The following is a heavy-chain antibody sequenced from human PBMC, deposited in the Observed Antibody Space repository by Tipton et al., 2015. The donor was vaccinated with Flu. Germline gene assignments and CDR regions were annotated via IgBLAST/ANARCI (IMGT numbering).Heavy chain of an antibody. J-gene: IGHJ5*02. Sequence: TLSLTCTISGHSISSDYYWGRIRQFPGKGLEWIGTVSRTGSTIYNPSLKSRVTLSIDTSKNQFSLKMKSVTATDMAVYYCARRDYSNYVSDPKSWFDPWGQGTLVAVSS. D-gene: IGHD4-11*01. V-gene: IGHV4-38-2*02. CDR2: VSRTGST. CDR3: ARRDYSNYVSDPKSWFDP. CDR1: GHSISSDYY.